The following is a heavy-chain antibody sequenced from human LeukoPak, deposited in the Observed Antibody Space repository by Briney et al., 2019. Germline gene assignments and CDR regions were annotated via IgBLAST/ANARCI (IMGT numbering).Heavy chain of an antibody. CDR1: GCTFTSYG. CDR2: ISAYNGNA. J-gene: IGHJ4*02. CDR3: GRAYYDILTGYYDY. Sequence: ASVKVSCKASGCTFTSYGISWVRQAPGQGLEWMGWISAYNGNANYAQKLQGRVTMTTDTSTSTAYMELRSLRSDDTAVYYCGRAYYDILTGYYDYWGQGTLVTVSS. V-gene: IGHV1-18*01. D-gene: IGHD3-9*01.